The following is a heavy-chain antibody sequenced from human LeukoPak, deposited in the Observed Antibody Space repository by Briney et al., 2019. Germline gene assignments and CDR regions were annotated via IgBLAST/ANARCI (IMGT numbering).Heavy chain of an antibody. J-gene: IGHJ6*02. CDR3: ARDRADFWSGLVGNYYYGMDV. CDR2: IWYDGSNE. CDR1: GFTFSSYG. V-gene: IGHV3-33*01. D-gene: IGHD3-3*01. Sequence: PGRSLRLSCAASGFTFSSYGMHWVRQAPGKGLEWVAVIWYDGSNEYYADSVKGRFTISRDNSKNTLYLQMNSLRAEDTAVYYCARDRADFWSGLVGNYYYGMDVWGQGTTVTVSS.